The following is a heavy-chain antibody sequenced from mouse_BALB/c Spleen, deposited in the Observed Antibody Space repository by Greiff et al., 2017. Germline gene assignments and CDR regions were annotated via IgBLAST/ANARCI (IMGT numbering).Heavy chain of an antibody. V-gene: IGHV5-6-2*01. CDR1: GFTFSSYY. D-gene: IGHD2-4*01. CDR3: ARHAYDYDGYYAMDY. J-gene: IGHJ4*01. CDR2: INSNGGST. Sequence: EVKLMESGGGLVKLGGSLKLSCAASGFTFSSYYMSWVRQTPEKRLELVAAINSNGGSTYYPDTVKGRFTISRDNAKNTLYLQMSSLKSEDTALYYCARHAYDYDGYYAMDYWGQGTSVTVSA.